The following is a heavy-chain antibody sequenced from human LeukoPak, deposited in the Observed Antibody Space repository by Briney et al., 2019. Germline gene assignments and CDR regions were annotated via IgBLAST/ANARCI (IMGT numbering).Heavy chain of an antibody. D-gene: IGHD2-8*02. CDR2: IWYDGSNI. Sequence: GRSLRLSCAASGFTFRSYGMHWVRQAPDKGLEWVAVIWYDGSNIQYGDSVKGRFTISRDNFGSTLYLQMNNLRAEDTAVYYCVRTPVTGGSGTFYLDYWGQGALVTVST. J-gene: IGHJ4*02. CDR1: GFTFRSYG. CDR3: VRTPVTGGSGTFYLDY. V-gene: IGHV3-33*01.